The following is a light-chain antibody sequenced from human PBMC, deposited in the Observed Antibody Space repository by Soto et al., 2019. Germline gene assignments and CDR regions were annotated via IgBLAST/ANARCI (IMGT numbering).Light chain of an antibody. V-gene: IGKV1-5*01. CDR1: QRMSGF. CDR2: DAS. CDR3: QQYSSFSRT. J-gene: IGKJ1*01. Sequence: DIQMTQSPSTLSASVGDRVTITCRASQRMSGFLAWYQQKPGKAPQLLISDASSLESGVPSRFSGSGSGTEFSLTISSLQPDDFATFYCQQYSSFSRTFGQGTKVDI.